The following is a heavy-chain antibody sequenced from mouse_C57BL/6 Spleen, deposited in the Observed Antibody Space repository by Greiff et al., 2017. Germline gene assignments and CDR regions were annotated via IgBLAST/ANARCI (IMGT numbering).Heavy chain of an antibody. CDR1: GYTFTDYY. CDR2: INPNKGGT. V-gene: IGHV1-26*01. D-gene: IGHD1-1*01. Sequence: EVQLQQSGPELVKPGASVKISCKASGYTFTDYYMNWVKQSHGKSLEWIGDINPNKGGTSYNQKFKGKATLTVDKSSSTAYMELRSLTSEDSAVYYCARDYYYGSSYWYFDVWGTGTTVTVSS. J-gene: IGHJ1*03. CDR3: ARDYYYGSSYWYFDV.